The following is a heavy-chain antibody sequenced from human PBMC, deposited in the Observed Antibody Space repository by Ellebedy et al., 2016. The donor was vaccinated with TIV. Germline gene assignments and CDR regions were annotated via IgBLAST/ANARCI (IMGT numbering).Heavy chain of an antibody. J-gene: IGHJ4*02. CDR1: GFTFSRYA. D-gene: IGHD3-22*01. CDR3: ARDYHDTSGFYYAFGDY. V-gene: IGHV3-30-3*01. CDR2: ISSDGSNK. Sequence: GESLKISCAASGFTFSRYAMYWVRQAPGKGLEWVALISSDGSNKFYGESVKGRSTISRDNPKNTLDLQMNSLRGDDSAVYYCARDYHDTSGFYYAFGDYWGQGSLVTVSS.